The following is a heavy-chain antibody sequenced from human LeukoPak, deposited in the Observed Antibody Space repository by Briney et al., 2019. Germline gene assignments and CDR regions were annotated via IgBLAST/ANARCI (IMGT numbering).Heavy chain of an antibody. CDR1: GGSISSYY. D-gene: IGHD2-8*02. V-gene: IGHV4-59*08. CDR2: IDYSGST. J-gene: IGHJ6*02. CDR3: ARHFVVLGTYYYYYGMDV. Sequence: PSETLSLTCTVSGGSISSYYWSWIRQPPGKGLEWIGYIDYSGSTNYNPSLKSRVTISVDTSKNQFSLKLSSVTATDTAVYYCARHFVVLGTYYYYYGMDVWGQGTTVTVSS.